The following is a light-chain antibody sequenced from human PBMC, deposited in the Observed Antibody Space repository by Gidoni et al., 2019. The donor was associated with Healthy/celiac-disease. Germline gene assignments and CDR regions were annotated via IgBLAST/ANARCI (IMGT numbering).Light chain of an antibody. V-gene: IGKV1-33*01. J-gene: IGKJ4*01. CDR2: DAS. CDR3: QQYDNLPLT. CDR1: QDISHY. Sequence: DIQTTQSPSSLSASAGDRVTITCQASQDISHYLNWYQQKPGKAPKLLIYDASNLETGVPSRFSGSGSGTDFTFTISSLQPEDIATYYCQQYDNLPLTFGGGTKVEIK.